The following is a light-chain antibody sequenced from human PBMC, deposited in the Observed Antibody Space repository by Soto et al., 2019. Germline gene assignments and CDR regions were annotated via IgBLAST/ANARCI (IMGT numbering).Light chain of an antibody. J-gene: IGLJ2*01. CDR2: DVS. CDR1: SSDVGGYNY. Sequence: QSALTQPASVSGSPGQSITISCTGTSSDVGGYNYVSWYQQHPGKAPKLMIYDVSNRPSGVSNRVSGSKSGNTASLTISGLQAEDEADDYGSSYTSSSTLYVVFGGGTKLTVL. CDR3: SSYTSSSTLYVV. V-gene: IGLV2-14*01.